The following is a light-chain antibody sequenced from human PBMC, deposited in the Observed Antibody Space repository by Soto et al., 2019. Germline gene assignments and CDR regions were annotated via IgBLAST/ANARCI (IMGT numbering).Light chain of an antibody. V-gene: IGKV3-20*01. J-gene: IGKJ5*01. Sequence: EIVLTQSPGTLSLSPGEIATLSCRASQSVSSSYLAWYQQKPGQAPRLLIYGASSRATGIPDRFSGSGSGTDFTLTIRSLEPEDFAVYYCQQYGTSLPITFGQGTRLEIK. CDR3: QQYGTSLPIT. CDR2: GAS. CDR1: QSVSSSY.